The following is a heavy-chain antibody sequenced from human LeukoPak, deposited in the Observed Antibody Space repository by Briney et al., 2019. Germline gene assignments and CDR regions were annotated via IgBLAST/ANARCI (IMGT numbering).Heavy chain of an antibody. D-gene: IGHD6-19*01. CDR2: IYPGDSDT. Sequence: GESLQISCQGSGYSFTSYWIGWVRQMPGKGLGWMGIIYPGDSDTRYSPSFQGQVTISSDKSITTAYLQWSSLPASETAIYYCARLAAVGDRGEQYFDCWGRGTLVTVSS. V-gene: IGHV5-51*01. CDR3: ARLAAVGDRGEQYFDC. J-gene: IGHJ4*02. CDR1: GYSFTSYW.